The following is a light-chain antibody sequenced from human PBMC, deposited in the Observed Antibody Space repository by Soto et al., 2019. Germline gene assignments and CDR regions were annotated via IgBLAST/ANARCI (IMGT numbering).Light chain of an antibody. Sequence: QSVLAQPPSVSGSPGQSVAISCTGTSSDDGSYNRVSWYQQPPGTAPKLMIYEDSNRPSGVPDHFSGSKSGNTASLTISVLLAEDEADYYCSSFTSSSTYVFGTGTKVTVL. V-gene: IGLV2-18*02. CDR3: SSFTSSSTYV. CDR2: EDS. J-gene: IGLJ1*01. CDR1: SSDDGSYNR.